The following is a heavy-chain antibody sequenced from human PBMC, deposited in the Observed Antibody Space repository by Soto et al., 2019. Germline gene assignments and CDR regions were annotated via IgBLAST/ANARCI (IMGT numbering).Heavy chain of an antibody. CDR1: GYTFSGYY. D-gene: IGHD2-8*01. Sequence: GXAVKGSYNASGYTFSGYYRHWVRQAPGQGLEWMGWINPNSGGTNYAQKFQGRVTMTRDTSISTAYMELSRLRSDDTAVYYCARALVRNKYCTNGVCRYYYYGMDVWGQGTTVTVSS. V-gene: IGHV1-2*02. CDR3: ARALVRNKYCTNGVCRYYYYGMDV. J-gene: IGHJ6*02. CDR2: INPNSGGT.